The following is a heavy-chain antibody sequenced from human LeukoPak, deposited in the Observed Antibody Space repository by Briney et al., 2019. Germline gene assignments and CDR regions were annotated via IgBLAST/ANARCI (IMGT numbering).Heavy chain of an antibody. V-gene: IGHV3-74*01. D-gene: IGHD3-3*01. Sequence: PGGSLRLSCAASGFTFSRYWMHWVRQPPEKGLVWVSRINSDGSNTNYADSVKGRFTISRDNAKSTLYLQMNSLRAEDTAVYYCARDTSYGMDVWGQGTTVAVSS. CDR2: INSDGSNT. J-gene: IGHJ6*02. CDR1: GFTFSRYW. CDR3: ARDTSYGMDV.